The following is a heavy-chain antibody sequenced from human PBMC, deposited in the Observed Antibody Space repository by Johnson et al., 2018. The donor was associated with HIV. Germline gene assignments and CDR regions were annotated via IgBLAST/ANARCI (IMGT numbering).Heavy chain of an antibody. D-gene: IGHD2-21*01. CDR2: IGTAGDT. J-gene: IGHJ3*02. CDR1: GFTFSSYD. V-gene: IGHV3-13*01. CDR3: AKDIACGGDCGSHAFDI. Sequence: VQLVESGGGLVQPGGSLRLSCAASGFTFSSYDMHWVRQATGKGLEWVSAIGTAGDTYYPGSVKGRFTISRDNAKNSLYLQMNSLRAEDTALYYCAKDIACGGDCGSHAFDIWGQGTMVTVSS.